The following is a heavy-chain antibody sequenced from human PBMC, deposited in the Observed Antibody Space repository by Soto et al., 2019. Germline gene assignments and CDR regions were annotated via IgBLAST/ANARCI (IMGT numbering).Heavy chain of an antibody. CDR3: ARHRIAVAGPLDY. CDR2: IYYDGSV. CDR1: GGAIRNSIYY. D-gene: IGHD6-19*01. Sequence: PETLSLTCTVSGGAIRNSIYYWGWIRQPPGTGLEWIGTIYYDGSVAYSPSLQSRVTLSVDTSRNHFSVKINSVTAADTAVYFCARHRIAVAGPLDYWGQGTLVTVSS. J-gene: IGHJ4*02. V-gene: IGHV4-39*01.